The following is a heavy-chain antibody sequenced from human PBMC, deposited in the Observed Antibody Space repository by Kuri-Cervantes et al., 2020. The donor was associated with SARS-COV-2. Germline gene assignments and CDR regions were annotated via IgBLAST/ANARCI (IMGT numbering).Heavy chain of an antibody. D-gene: IGHD4-17*01. Sequence: ASVKVSCKASGYTFTDYYMHWVRQAPGQGPEWMGWMNPNSGGTNSAQKFQGWVIMTRDTSITTAYMELSRLRSDDTAVYFCARDYGNVHFDSWGQGTLVTVSS. CDR1: GYTFTDYY. CDR2: MNPNSGGT. CDR3: ARDYGNVHFDS. J-gene: IGHJ4*02. V-gene: IGHV1-2*04.